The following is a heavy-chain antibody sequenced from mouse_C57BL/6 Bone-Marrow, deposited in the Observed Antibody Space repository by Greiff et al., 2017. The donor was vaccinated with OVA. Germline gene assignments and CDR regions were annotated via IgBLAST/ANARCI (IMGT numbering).Heavy chain of an antibody. V-gene: IGHV1-9*01. CDR1: GYTFTGYW. J-gene: IGHJ3*01. Sequence: VQLQQSGAELMKPGASVKLSCKATGYTFTGYWIEWVKQRPGHGLEWIGEILPGSGSTNYNEKFKGKATFTADPSSNTAYMQLSSLTPEDSAIYYCARSRPTYWFAYWGQGTLVTVSA. CDR3: ARSRPTYWFAY. D-gene: IGHD5-1*01. CDR2: ILPGSGST.